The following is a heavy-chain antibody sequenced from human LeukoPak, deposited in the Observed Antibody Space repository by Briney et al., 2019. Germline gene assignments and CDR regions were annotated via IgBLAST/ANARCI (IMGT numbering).Heavy chain of an antibody. J-gene: IGHJ3*02. CDR2: INPNSGGT. Sequence: ASVKVSCKASGYTFTGYYMHWVRQAPGQGLEWMGWINPNSGGTNYAQKFQGRVTMTRDTSISTAYMELSRLRSDDTAVYYCARVIITMVRGVKVPESAFDIWGQGTMVTVSS. CDR3: ARVIITMVRGVKVPESAFDI. V-gene: IGHV1-2*02. CDR1: GYTFTGYY. D-gene: IGHD3-10*01.